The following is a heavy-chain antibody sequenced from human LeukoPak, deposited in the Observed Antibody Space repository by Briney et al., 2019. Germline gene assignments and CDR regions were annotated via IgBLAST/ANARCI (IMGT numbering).Heavy chain of an antibody. CDR3: ASHYDTSGYHYFDF. D-gene: IGHD3-22*01. CDR2: ISTDGKDK. Sequence: GGSLRLSCAASGFTFRSYGMHWVRQAPGKGLEWVTVISTDGKDKKYADSVKGRFTISRDSSKNTLYLQMNSLRAEDTAVYYCASHYDTSGYHYFDFRGQGTLVTVSS. J-gene: IGHJ4*02. CDR1: GFTFRSYG. V-gene: IGHV3-30*03.